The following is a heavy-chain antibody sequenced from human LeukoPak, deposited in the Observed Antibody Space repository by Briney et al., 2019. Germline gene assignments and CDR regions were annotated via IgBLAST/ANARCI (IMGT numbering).Heavy chain of an antibody. CDR1: GFTFNTHA. CDR3: AKDQGYSYYYLDY. Sequence: PGGSLRLSCAASGFTFNTHAMSWVRQAPGKGLEWVSGINGNGASTYYSDSVKGRFTISGDNSKNTLYLQMSSLRAEHTAVYYCAKDQGYSYYYLDYWGQGTLVTVSS. V-gene: IGHV3-23*01. J-gene: IGHJ4*02. D-gene: IGHD5-18*01. CDR2: INGNGAST.